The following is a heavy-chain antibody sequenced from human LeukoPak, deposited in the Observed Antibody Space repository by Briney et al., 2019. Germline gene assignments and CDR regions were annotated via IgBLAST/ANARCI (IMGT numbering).Heavy chain of an antibody. V-gene: IGHV3-23*01. D-gene: IGHD3-16*01. J-gene: IGHJ4*02. CDR1: GFTFSNFA. Sequence: GGSLRLSCAASGFTFSNFAMSWVRQAPGQGLQWVSAISDSGGGTFYADSAKGRFTISRDNSKNTLYLQMNSLRAEDTAVYYCAKVGVGWVAFEYWGQGTLVTVSS. CDR2: ISDSGGGT. CDR3: AKVGVGWVAFEY.